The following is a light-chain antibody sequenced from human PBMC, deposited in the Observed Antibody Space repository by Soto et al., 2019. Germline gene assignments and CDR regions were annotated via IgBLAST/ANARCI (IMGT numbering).Light chain of an antibody. Sequence: EIVWLQSPAPLSLSPGERATRSCRASQSVSSSLAWYQQNPGQAPRLLIYDVSTRATGVPARFSGTGSETDFTLTISGLQSEDSAVYFCQQYNNWPFSFGQGTRLEIK. CDR3: QQYNNWPFS. CDR2: DVS. CDR1: QSVSSS. V-gene: IGKV3-15*01. J-gene: IGKJ5*01.